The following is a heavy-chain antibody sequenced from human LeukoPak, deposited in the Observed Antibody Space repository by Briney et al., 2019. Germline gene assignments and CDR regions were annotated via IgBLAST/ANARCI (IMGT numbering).Heavy chain of an antibody. V-gene: IGHV3-48*03. D-gene: IGHD6-19*01. Sequence: GGSLRLSCAASGFTFSSDEMNWVRQAPGKGLEWVSYISSSGTTIYYTGSVKGRFTVSRDNAKNSLYPQMNSLRAEDTAVYYCARARYSSAWGQGTLVTVSS. CDR3: ARARYSSA. J-gene: IGHJ5*02. CDR2: ISSSGTTI. CDR1: GFTFSSDE.